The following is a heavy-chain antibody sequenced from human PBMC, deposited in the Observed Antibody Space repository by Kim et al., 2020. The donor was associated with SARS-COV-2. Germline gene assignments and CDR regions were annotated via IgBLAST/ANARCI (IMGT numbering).Heavy chain of an antibody. D-gene: IGHD2-21*02. CDR2: INHSGST. V-gene: IGHV4-34*01. Sequence: TLSLTCAVYGGSFSGYYWSWIRQPPGKGLEWIGEINHSGSTNYNPSLKSRVTISVDTSKNQFSLKLSSVTAADTAVYYCARPVVTAIEAWFDPWGQGTLVTVSS. J-gene: IGHJ5*02. CDR3: ARPVVTAIEAWFDP. CDR1: GGSFSGYY.